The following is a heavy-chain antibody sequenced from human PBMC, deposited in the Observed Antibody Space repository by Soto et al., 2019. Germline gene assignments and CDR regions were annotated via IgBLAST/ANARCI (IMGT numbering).Heavy chain of an antibody. CDR1: GGTFSSYA. D-gene: IGHD2-8*02. CDR2: IIPIFGTA. V-gene: IGHV1-69*06. J-gene: IGHJ2*01. CDR3: ASRLRVVTKGRYWYFDL. Sequence: QVQLVQSGAEVKKPGSSVKVSCKASGGTFSSYAISWVRQAPGQGLEWMGGIIPIFGTANYAQKFQGRVTITADKSTSTAYMELSSLRSEDTAVYYCASRLRVVTKGRYWYFDLWGRGTLVTVSS.